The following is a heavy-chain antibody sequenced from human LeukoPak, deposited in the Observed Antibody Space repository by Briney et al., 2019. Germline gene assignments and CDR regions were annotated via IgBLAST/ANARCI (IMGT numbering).Heavy chain of an antibody. CDR3: AKERGRSGWSDGFDY. J-gene: IGHJ4*02. Sequence: HPGGSLRLSCAASGFTFTNYAMSWVRQAPGKGLEWVSTISGSGDITYYADSVKGRFTISEDNSKNTLYLQMNSLRAEDTAVYYCAKERGRSGWSDGFDYWGQGTLVTVSS. V-gene: IGHV3-23*01. CDR2: ISGSGDIT. CDR1: GFTFTNYA. D-gene: IGHD6-19*01.